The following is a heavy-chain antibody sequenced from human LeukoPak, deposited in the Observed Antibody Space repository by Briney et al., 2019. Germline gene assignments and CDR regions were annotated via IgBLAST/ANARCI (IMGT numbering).Heavy chain of an antibody. V-gene: IGHV4-34*01. J-gene: IGHJ2*01. CDR1: GGSFSGYY. CDR2: INHSGST. CDR3: ARTNPYYYGSGIPSRGWYFDL. D-gene: IGHD3-10*01. Sequence: SETLSLTCAVYGGSFSGYYWSWIRQPPGKGLEWIGEINHSGSTNYNPSLKSRVTISVDTSKNQFSLKLSSVTAADTAVYYCARTNPYYYGSGIPSRGWYFDLWGRGTLVTVSS.